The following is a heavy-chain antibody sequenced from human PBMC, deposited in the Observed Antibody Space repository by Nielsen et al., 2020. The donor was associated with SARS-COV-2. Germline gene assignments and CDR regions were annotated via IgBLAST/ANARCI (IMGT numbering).Heavy chain of an antibody. CDR1: GFTFSSYG. CDR3: AKEGIVVVPAAIDYYYYYYMDV. D-gene: IGHD2-2*01. V-gene: IGHV3-30*18. Sequence: GESLKIPCAASGFTFSSYGMHWVRQAPGKGLEWVAVISYDGSNKYYADSVKGRFTISRDNSKNTLYLQMNSLRAEDTAVYYCAKEGIVVVPAAIDYYYYYYMDVWGKGTTVTVSS. CDR2: ISYDGSNK. J-gene: IGHJ6*03.